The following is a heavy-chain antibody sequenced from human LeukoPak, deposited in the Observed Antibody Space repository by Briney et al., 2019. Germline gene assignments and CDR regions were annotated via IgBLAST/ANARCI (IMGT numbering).Heavy chain of an antibody. Sequence: TGGSLRLSCTGSGSTFRRYWMPWVRQAPGKGLEWMANIKPDGSLENYVDSAKGRFSISRDNAKESLFLQMNSLRAEDTAVYYCVRVGFSDEGFDHWGQGTLVTVSS. D-gene: IGHD2-21*01. V-gene: IGHV3-7*01. CDR3: VRVGFSDEGFDH. CDR1: GSTFRRYW. CDR2: IKPDGSLE. J-gene: IGHJ4*02.